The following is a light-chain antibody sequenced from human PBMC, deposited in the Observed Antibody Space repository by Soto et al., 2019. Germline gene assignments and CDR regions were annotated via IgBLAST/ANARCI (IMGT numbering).Light chain of an antibody. J-gene: IGKJ1*01. CDR2: ATI. V-gene: IGKV3-20*01. CDR1: QSVSSSY. Sequence: EVVLTQSPGTLSFSPGERATLSCRASQSVSSSYLAWYQHTPGQAPRLLIYATISRATGIPDRFSGSGSGTDFTLTISRLEPEDFAVYYCHQYGSSPQTFGQGTKVEMK. CDR3: HQYGSSPQT.